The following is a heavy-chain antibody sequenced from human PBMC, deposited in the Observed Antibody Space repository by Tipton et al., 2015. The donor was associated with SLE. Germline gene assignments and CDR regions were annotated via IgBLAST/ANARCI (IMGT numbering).Heavy chain of an antibody. CDR1: GFTFSSYA. CDR2: ISGSGGST. J-gene: IGHJ4*02. CDR3: ARDDYGEFDY. V-gene: IGHV3-23*01. D-gene: IGHD4-17*01. Sequence: SLRLSCAASGFTFSSYAMSWVRQAPGKGLEWVSAISGSGGSTYYADSLKGRFTISRDNAKNSLYLQMNSLRAEDTAVYYCARDDYGEFDYWGQGTLVTVSS.